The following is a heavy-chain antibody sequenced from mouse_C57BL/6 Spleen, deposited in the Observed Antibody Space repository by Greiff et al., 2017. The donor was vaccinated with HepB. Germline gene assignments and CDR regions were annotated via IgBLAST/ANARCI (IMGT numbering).Heavy chain of an antibody. CDR1: GFNITDYY. CDR2: IDPEDGET. D-gene: IGHD2-2*01. J-gene: IGHJ4*01. CDR3: ALGGYDVTAMDY. Sequence: VQLKESGAELVKPGASVKLSCTASGFNITDYYMHWVKQRTEQGLEWIGRIDPEDGETKYAPKFQGKAPITADTSSNTAYLQLSSLTSEDTAVYYCALGGYDVTAMDYWGQGTSVTVSS. V-gene: IGHV14-2*01.